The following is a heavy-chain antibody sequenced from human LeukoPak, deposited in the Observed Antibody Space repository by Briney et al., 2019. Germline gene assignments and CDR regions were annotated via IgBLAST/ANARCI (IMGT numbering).Heavy chain of an antibody. CDR1: GFTFSSCA. V-gene: IGHV3-23*01. D-gene: IGHD5-12*01. CDR3: AKTSLSGYENYFDY. J-gene: IGHJ4*02. Sequence: GGSLRLSCAASGFTFSSCAMSWVRQAPGKGLEWISGISGTGDSTYYADSVKGRFTISRDSSKNTLFLQMSSLRADDTAVYFCAKTSLSGYENYFDYWGQGTVVTVSS. CDR2: ISGTGDST.